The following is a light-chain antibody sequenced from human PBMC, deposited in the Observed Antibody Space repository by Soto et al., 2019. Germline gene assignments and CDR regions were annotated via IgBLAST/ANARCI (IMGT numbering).Light chain of an antibody. Sequence: DIQMTQSPSTLSASVGDRVTITCRASQSIRNSLAWYQQKSGKAPKLLIYKASSLESGVPSRFSGSGSGTEFTLTISSLQSDDFATYYCQHYNSYPFTFGPGTQVDIK. CDR1: QSIRNS. CDR2: KAS. J-gene: IGKJ3*01. CDR3: QHYNSYPFT. V-gene: IGKV1-5*03.